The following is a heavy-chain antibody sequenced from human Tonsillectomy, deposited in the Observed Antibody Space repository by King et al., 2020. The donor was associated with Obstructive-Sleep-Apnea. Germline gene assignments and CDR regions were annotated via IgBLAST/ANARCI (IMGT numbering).Heavy chain of an antibody. CDR1: GFTFSSYG. D-gene: IGHD3-22*01. J-gene: IGHJ4*02. CDR2: IWDDGSNK. Sequence: VQLVESGGGVVQPGRSLRLSCAASGFTFSSYGMHWVRQAPGKGLEWVAVIWDDGSNKNYADSVKGRFTISRDNSKNTLYLQMNSLRAEDTAVYYCARTYYYDSSGYLDYWGQGTLVTVSS. CDR3: ARTYYYDSSGYLDY. V-gene: IGHV3-33*01.